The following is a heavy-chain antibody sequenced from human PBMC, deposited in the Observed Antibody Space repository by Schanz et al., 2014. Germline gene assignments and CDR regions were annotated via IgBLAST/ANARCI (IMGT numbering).Heavy chain of an antibody. CDR2: ISSSSSTR. Sequence: VRLVESGGGVVQPGRSLRLSCAASGFTLSSYGMHWVRQAPGKGLEWVAYISSSSSTRYYADSMKGRFTVSRDNAENALYLQMNSLRAEDTGLYFCARGGSGSHYRLDYWGQGTLVTVSS. CDR1: GFTLSSYG. J-gene: IGHJ4*02. CDR3: ARGGSGSHYRLDY. V-gene: IGHV3-48*01. D-gene: IGHD1-26*01.